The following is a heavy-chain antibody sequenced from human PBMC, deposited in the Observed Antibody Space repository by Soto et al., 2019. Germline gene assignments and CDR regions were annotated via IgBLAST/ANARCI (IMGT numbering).Heavy chain of an antibody. J-gene: IGHJ6*02. D-gene: IGHD4-17*01. Sequence: SETLSLTCTVSGGSISSGDYYWGWIRQPPGKGLEWIGYIYYSGSTYYNPSLKSRVTISVDTSKNQFSLKLSSVTAADTAVYYCAREEDYGDYGVYYYGMDVWGQGTTVTVSS. CDR2: IYYSGST. V-gene: IGHV4-30-4*01. CDR1: GGSISSGDYY. CDR3: AREEDYGDYGVYYYGMDV.